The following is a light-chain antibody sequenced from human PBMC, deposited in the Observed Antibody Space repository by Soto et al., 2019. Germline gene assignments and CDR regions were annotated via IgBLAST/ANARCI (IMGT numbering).Light chain of an antibody. V-gene: IGKV3-15*01. CDR3: QQYHFWPTLN. Sequence: EIVMTQSPATLSVSPGERATLSCRASQSVNSNLAWYRQKPGQAPRLLISDASTRATGVPARFSGSGSGTEFTLTISSLQSEDSGIYYCQQYHFWPTLNFGGGTKVEIK. CDR1: QSVNSN. CDR2: DAS. J-gene: IGKJ4*01.